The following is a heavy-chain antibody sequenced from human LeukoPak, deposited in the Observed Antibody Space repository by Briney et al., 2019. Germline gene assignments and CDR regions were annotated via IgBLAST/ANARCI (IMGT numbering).Heavy chain of an antibody. CDR2: IKSKSSSETT. D-gene: IGHD2-2*01. CDR3: ATELWCSSTSCPYAFDI. CDR1: RFSFTTTR. Sequence: GGSLRVSCAASRFSFTTTRMSWVRQAPGKGLEWVGRIKSKSSSETTEYAAPVKGRFTISRDDSKNTLYLQMNSLKTEDTAIYYCATELWCSSTSCPYAFDIWGQGTMVTVSS. V-gene: IGHV3-15*01. J-gene: IGHJ3*02.